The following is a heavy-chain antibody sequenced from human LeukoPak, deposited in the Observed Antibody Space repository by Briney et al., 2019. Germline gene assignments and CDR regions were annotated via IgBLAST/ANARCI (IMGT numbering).Heavy chain of an antibody. CDR3: ARSGYCSSTSCYRDWFDP. CDR1: GFTFGDYG. CDR2: INWNGGNT. J-gene: IGHJ5*02. D-gene: IGHD2-2*01. Sequence: PGGSLRLSCAASGFTFGDYGLNWVRQAPGKGLEWVSAINWNGGNTNYADSVRGRFTISRDNAKNSLYLQMNSLRAEDTAVYYCARSGYCSSTSCYRDWFDPWGQGTLVTVSS. V-gene: IGHV3-20*04.